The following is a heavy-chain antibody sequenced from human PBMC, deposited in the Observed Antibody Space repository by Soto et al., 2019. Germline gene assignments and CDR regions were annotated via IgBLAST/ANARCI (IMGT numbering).Heavy chain of an antibody. CDR1: GGSFSGYY. Sequence: PSETLSLTCAVYGGSFSGYYWSWIRQPPGKGLEWTGEINHSGSTNYNPSLKSRVTISGDTSKNQFSLKLSSVTAADTAVYYCARGDYDFLTGYYIEYFDYWGQGTLVTVSS. V-gene: IGHV4-34*01. CDR3: ARGDYDFLTGYYIEYFDY. J-gene: IGHJ4*02. CDR2: INHSGST. D-gene: IGHD3-9*01.